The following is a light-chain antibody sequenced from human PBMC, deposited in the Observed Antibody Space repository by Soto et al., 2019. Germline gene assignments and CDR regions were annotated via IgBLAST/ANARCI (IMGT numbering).Light chain of an antibody. CDR1: SSDIGGYNH. J-gene: IGLJ1*01. V-gene: IGLV2-14*01. CDR3: IAYTGSSTSYV. CDR2: AVS. Sequence: QSALTQPASVSGTPGQSITISCSGTSSDIGGYNHVAWYQQLPGKRPKLMIYAVSSRPSGVSSRFSGSKSGNTASLTISGLQPQDEADYYCIAYTGSSTSYVFGSGTKVTVL.